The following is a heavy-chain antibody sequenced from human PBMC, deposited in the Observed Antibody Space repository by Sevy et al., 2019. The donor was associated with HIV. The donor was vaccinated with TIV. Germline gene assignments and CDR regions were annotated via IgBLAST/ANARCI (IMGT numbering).Heavy chain of an antibody. CDR2: IIPIFGTA. CDR1: VGTFSSYA. V-gene: IGHV1-69*06. Sequence: SVKVSCKASVGTFSSYAISWVRQAPGQGLEWMGGIIPIFGTANYAQKFQGRVTITADKSTSTAYMELSSLRSEDTAVYYCARGGLGYTAGDAFDIWGQGTMVTVSS. D-gene: IGHD3-16*01. CDR3: ARGGLGYTAGDAFDI. J-gene: IGHJ3*02.